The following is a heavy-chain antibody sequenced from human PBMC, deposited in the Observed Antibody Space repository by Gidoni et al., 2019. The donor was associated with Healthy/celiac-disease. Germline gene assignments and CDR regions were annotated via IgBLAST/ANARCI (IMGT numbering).Heavy chain of an antibody. CDR2: TYYRSKCYN. CDR1: GDSVSSNSAA. V-gene: IGHV6-1*01. D-gene: IGHD4-17*01. CDR3: VRDTVQQDYNWFDP. J-gene: IGHJ5*02. Sequence: QVQLQQSGPGLVKPSQTLSLTCAISGDSVSSNSAAWNWIRQSPSRGLEWLGRTYYRSKCYNDYAVSVKSRITIHPDTSKNQFSLQLNSVTPEDTAVYYCVRDTVQQDYNWFDPWGQGTLVTVSS.